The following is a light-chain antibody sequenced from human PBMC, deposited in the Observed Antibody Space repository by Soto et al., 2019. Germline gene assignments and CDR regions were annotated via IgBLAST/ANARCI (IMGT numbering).Light chain of an antibody. Sequence: QSVLTQPPSASGTPGQRVTISCSGSTXNIGSNYVYWYQQLPGTAPKLLIYSNNQRPSGVPDRFSGSKSGTSASLAISGLQSEDEADYYCAAWDDSLNGLVFGGGTQLTVL. J-gene: IGLJ2*01. V-gene: IGLV1-44*01. CDR2: SNN. CDR3: AAWDDSLNGLV. CDR1: TXNIGSNY.